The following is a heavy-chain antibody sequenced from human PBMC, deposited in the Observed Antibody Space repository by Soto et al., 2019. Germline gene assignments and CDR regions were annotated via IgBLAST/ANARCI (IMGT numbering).Heavy chain of an antibody. CDR1: GFIFNEYG. J-gene: IGHJ4*02. CDR3: ARWGCSGSNCNLNQRSFDL. CDR2: IWYDGSNK. V-gene: IGHV3-33*01. Sequence: GGSLRLSCAASGFIFNEYGIHWVRQAPGKGLEWVAVIWYDGSNKYYADSVRGRFTFSRDNSRNTMSLQMNSLRVEDTAIYYCARWGCSGSNCNLNQRSFDLWGQGTLVTVSS. D-gene: IGHD2-15*01.